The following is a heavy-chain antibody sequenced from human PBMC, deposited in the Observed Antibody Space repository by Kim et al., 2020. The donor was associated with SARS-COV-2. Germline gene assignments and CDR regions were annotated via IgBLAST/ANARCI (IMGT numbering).Heavy chain of an antibody. CDR3: ARDHTVTTWVAYYYYGMDV. V-gene: IGHV7-4-1*02. Sequence: ASVKVSCKASGYTFTSYAMNWVRQAPGQGLEWMGWINTNTGNPTYAQGFTGRFVFSLDTSVSTAYLQISSLKAEDTAVYYCARDHTVTTWVAYYYYGMDVWGQGTTVTVSS. D-gene: IGHD4-17*01. J-gene: IGHJ6*02. CDR1: GYTFTSYA. CDR2: INTNTGNP.